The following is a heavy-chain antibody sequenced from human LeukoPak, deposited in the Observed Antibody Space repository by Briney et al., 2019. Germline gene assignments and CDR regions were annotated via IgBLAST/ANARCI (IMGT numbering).Heavy chain of an antibody. J-gene: IGHJ4*02. Sequence: GGSLRLSCAASGFTFNNYAMTWVRQAPGKGLEWVALISYDGSNKYYADSVKGRFTISRDNAKNSLYLQMNSLRAEDTALYHCARRRMVQWRYYFDYWGQGTLVTVSS. V-gene: IGHV3-30*03. CDR1: GFTFNNYA. CDR2: ISYDGSNK. D-gene: IGHD6-19*01. CDR3: ARRRMVQWRYYFDY.